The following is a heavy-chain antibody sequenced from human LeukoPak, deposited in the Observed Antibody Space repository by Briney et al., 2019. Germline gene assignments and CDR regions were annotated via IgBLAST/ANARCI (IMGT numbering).Heavy chain of an antibody. CDR1: GASINSYY. J-gene: IGHJ4*02. V-gene: IGHV4-59*01. Sequence: KPSETLSLTCSVSGASINSYYWSWIRQPPAKGLEWIGYVHYTGSTNYNPSLKSRVTISLDTSKTQFSLRLSSVTAADTAVYYCARVRAVAGTAWYFDYWGQGTLVTVSS. CDR3: ARVRAVAGTAWYFDY. CDR2: VHYTGST. D-gene: IGHD6-19*01.